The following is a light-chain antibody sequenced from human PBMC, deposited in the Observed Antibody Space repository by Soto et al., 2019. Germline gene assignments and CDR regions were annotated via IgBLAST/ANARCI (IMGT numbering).Light chain of an antibody. Sequence: QSVLTQPASVSGSPGQSITISCTGTSSDVGGYNYVSWYQQHPGKAPKLMIYDVSNRPSGVSNRFSGSKSGNTASLTISGLQAEDEADHYCSSYTGSTTYVFGIGTKVTVL. CDR2: DVS. V-gene: IGLV2-14*01. CDR3: SSYTGSTTYV. J-gene: IGLJ1*01. CDR1: SSDVGGYNY.